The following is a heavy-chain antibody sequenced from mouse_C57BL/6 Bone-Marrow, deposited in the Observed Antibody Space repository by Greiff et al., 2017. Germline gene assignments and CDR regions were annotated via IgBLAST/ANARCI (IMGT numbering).Heavy chain of an antibody. J-gene: IGHJ2*01. CDR2: IDPANGNT. Sequence: VQLKESVAELVRPGASVKLSCTASGFNIKNTYMHWVKQRPEQGLEWIGRIDPANGNTKYAPKFQGKATITADTASNTAYLQLSSLTSEDTAIYYCARRQLRLYYFDYWGQGTTLTVSS. CDR1: GFNIKNTY. CDR3: ARRQLRLYYFDY. V-gene: IGHV14-3*01. D-gene: IGHD3-2*02.